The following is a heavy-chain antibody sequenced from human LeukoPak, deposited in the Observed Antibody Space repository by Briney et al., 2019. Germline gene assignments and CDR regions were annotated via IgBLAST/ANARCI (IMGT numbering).Heavy chain of an antibody. V-gene: IGHV3-30*02. J-gene: IGHJ6*03. Sequence: PGGSLRLSCAASGFIFNRYGMHWVRQAPGKGLQWVAFLGFDGSERYYGDSVKGRVIITRDNSKDTLYLHMNSLRDEDTAVYYCAKHSPVVRGAQVSYYYMDVWGKGTAVIVSS. D-gene: IGHD3-10*01. CDR3: AKHSPVVRGAQVSYYYMDV. CDR2: LGFDGSER. CDR1: GFIFNRYG.